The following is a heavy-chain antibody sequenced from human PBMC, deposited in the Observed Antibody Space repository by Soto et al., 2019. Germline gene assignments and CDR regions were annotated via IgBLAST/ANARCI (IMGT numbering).Heavy chain of an antibody. Sequence: EVQLVESGGGLVQPGGSLRLSCAASGFTVSSNYMSWVRQAPGKGLEWVSRIYSGGSTYYADSVKGRFTISRHSSKNTLYLQMNSLISEDTAVSYCARSRDGYSPVDYWGQGTLVTVSS. CDR1: GFTVSSNY. J-gene: IGHJ4*02. D-gene: IGHD4-4*01. V-gene: IGHV3-53*04. CDR2: IYSGGST. CDR3: ARSRDGYSPVDY.